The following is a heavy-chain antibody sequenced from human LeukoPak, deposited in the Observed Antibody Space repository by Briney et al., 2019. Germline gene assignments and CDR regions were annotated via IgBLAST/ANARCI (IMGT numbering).Heavy chain of an antibody. V-gene: IGHV3-23*01. CDR3: AKEYYDILTGYQIPPDL. D-gene: IGHD3-9*01. J-gene: IGHJ2*01. CDR2: ISGSGGST. CDR1: GFTFSSYA. Sequence: PGGSLRLSCAASGFTFSSYAMSWVRQAPGKGLEWVSAISGSGGSTYYADSVKGRFTISRDNSKNTLYLQMNSLRAEDTAVYYCAKEYYDILTGYQIPPDLWGRGTLVTVSS.